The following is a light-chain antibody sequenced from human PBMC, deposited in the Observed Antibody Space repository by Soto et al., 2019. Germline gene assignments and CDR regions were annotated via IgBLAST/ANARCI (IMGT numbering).Light chain of an antibody. J-gene: IGLJ1*01. CDR2: DVS. V-gene: IGLV2-14*01. CDR1: SSDVGGYNY. Sequence: QSALTQPASVSGSPGQSITISCTGTSSDVGGYNYVSWYQQHPGKAPKVLIYDVSDRPSGVSNRFSGSKSGNTASLTISGLQAEDEADYYCSSYTSSSTFPCVFGTETKVTVL. CDR3: SSYTSSSTFPCV.